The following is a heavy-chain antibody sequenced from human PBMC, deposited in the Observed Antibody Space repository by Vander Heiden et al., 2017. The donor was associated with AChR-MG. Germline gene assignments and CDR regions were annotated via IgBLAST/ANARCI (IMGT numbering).Heavy chain of an antibody. J-gene: IGHJ6*03. CDR3: ARGRGDYSNYYYYMDV. CDR2: INHSGST. Sequence: QVQLQQWGAGLLKPSETLSLTCAAYGGSFSGYYWSWIRQPPGKGLEWMGEINHSGSTNYNPSLKSRVTISVDTSKNQFSLKLSSVTAADTAVYYCARGRGDYSNYYYYMDVWGKGTTVTVSS. CDR1: GGSFSGYY. D-gene: IGHD4-17*01. V-gene: IGHV4-34*01.